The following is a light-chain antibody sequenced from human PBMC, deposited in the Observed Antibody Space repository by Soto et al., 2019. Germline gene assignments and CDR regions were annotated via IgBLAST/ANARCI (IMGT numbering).Light chain of an antibody. CDR1: SSNIGAGYE. CDR3: QSYDSSLSALYV. CDR2: GNN. J-gene: IGLJ1*01. V-gene: IGLV1-40*01. Sequence: QSVLTQPPSVSGAPGQRVTISCTGSSSNIGAGYEVHWYQQLPGTAPKLLIYGNNHRPSGVPDRFSGSKSATSASLAITGLQAEDEADYCQSYDSSLSALYVFGTGTKLTVL.